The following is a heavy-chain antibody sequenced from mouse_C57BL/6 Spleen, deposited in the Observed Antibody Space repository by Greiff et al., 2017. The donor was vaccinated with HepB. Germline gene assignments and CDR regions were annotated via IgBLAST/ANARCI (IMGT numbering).Heavy chain of an antibody. J-gene: IGHJ3*01. D-gene: IGHD1-1*02. CDR3: TRAELWSKGDWFAY. CDR1: GYTFTDYE. V-gene: IGHV1-15*01. Sequence: QVQLQQSGAELVRPGASVTLSCKASGYTFTDYEMHWVKQTPVHGLEWIGAIDPETGGTAYNQKFKGKAILTADKSSSTAYMELRSLTSEDSAVYYCTRAELWSKGDWFAYWGQGTLVTVSA. CDR2: IDPETGGT.